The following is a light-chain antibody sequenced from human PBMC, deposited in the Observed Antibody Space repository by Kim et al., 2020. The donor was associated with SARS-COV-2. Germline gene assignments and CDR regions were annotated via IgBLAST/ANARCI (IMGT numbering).Light chain of an antibody. CDR1: SSNIGNNY. CDR3: GTWDSSLGAGGV. CDR2: DNN. Sequence: QSVLTQPPSVSAAPGQKVTISCSGSSSNIGNNYVSWYQQLPGTAPKLLIYDNNKRPSGIPDRFSGSKSGTSATLGITGLQTGDGADYYCGTWDSSLGAGGVFGGGTQLTVL. J-gene: IGLJ3*02. V-gene: IGLV1-51*01.